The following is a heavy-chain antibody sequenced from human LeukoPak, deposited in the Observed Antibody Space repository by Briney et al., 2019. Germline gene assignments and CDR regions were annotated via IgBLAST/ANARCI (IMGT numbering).Heavy chain of an antibody. J-gene: IGHJ6*02. V-gene: IGHV4-39*01. CDR1: GGSISSSTYY. D-gene: IGHD2-15*01. Sequence: SETLSRTCTVSGGSISSSTYYWGWIRQLPGKGLEWIGSIYYSGYTYHNPSLESRVTMSVDTSKNQFSLKLTSVTAADTAVYYCATSGPGYYYGMDVWGQGTTVTVSS. CDR3: ATSGPGYYYGMDV. CDR2: IYYSGYT.